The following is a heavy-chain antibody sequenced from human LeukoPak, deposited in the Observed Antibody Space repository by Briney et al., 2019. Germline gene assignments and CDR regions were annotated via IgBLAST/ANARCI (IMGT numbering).Heavy chain of an antibody. D-gene: IGHD3-3*01. Sequence: GGSLRLSCAASGFTFRTHDMHWVRQAPGKGLEWVAVILYDGTNQYYADSVKGRFTISRDNSKSTLFLQMNSLRAEDTAVYYCARDRFGNSLPNDCWGQGTLVTVSS. J-gene: IGHJ4*02. CDR2: ILYDGTNQ. CDR3: ARDRFGNSLPNDC. V-gene: IGHV3-33*08. CDR1: GFTFRTHD.